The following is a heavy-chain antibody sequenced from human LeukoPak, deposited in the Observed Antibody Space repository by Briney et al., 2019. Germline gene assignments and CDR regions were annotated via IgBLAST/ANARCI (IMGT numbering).Heavy chain of an antibody. D-gene: IGHD6-13*01. Sequence: SVKVSCKTSGYTFTGYYIHWVRQAPGQGLEWMGGIIPIFGTANYAQKFQGRVTITADKSTSTAYMELSSLRSEDTAVYYCARYSSSWYYYFDYWGQGTLVTVSS. CDR2: IIPIFGTA. V-gene: IGHV1-69*06. CDR3: ARYSSSWYYYFDY. CDR1: GYTFTGYY. J-gene: IGHJ4*02.